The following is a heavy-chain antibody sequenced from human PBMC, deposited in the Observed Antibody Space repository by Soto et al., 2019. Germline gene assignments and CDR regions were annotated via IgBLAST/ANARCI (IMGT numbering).Heavy chain of an antibody. CDR3: ARACSSNSCYDVFDY. CDR1: GGSISSYY. Sequence: PSETLSLTCTVSGGSISSYYWSWIRQPAGKGLEWIGRIYTSGSTNYNPSLKSRATMSVDTSKNQFPLKLSSVTAADTAVYYCARACSSNSCYDVFDYWGQGTLVTVSS. CDR2: IYTSGST. V-gene: IGHV4-4*07. D-gene: IGHD2-2*01. J-gene: IGHJ4*02.